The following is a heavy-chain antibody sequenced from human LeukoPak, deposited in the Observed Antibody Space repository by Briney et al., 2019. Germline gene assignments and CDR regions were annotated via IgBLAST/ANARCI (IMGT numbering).Heavy chain of an antibody. D-gene: IGHD5-18*01. V-gene: IGHV4-4*07. J-gene: IGHJ4*02. Sequence: SETLSLTCSVSGGSVSSYYWSWIRQPAGKGLEWIGRIYTSGSTNYNPSLKSRVTMSVDTSKNQFSLKLGSVTAADTAVYYCERRAPASYGLGYYFDSWGREPWSPSPQ. CDR1: GGSVSSYY. CDR2: IYTSGST. CDR3: ERRAPASYGLGYYFDS.